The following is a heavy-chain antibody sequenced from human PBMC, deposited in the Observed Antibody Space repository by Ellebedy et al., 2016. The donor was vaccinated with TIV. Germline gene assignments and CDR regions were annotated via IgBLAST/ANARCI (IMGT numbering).Heavy chain of an antibody. Sequence: PGGSLRLSCAASGFTFSRSGMHWVRQAPGKGLEWVAGISYDGSNKYYADSVKGRFTISRDNSKKTLYLQMNSLRAEDTAVYYCARDPYNYGYFDYWGQGTLVTVSS. D-gene: IGHD5-18*01. J-gene: IGHJ4*02. V-gene: IGHV3-30*03. CDR3: ARDPYNYGYFDY. CDR2: ISYDGSNK. CDR1: GFTFSRSG.